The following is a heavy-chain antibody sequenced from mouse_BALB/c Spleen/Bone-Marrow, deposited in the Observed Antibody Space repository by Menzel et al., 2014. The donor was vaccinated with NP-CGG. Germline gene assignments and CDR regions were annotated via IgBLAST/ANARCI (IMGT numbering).Heavy chain of an antibody. CDR1: GYSFTGYF. D-gene: IGHD2-3*01. CDR3: ARGGLLRAMDY. Sequence: VQLQQSGPELVKPGASVKISCKASGYSFTGYFMNWVMRSHGKSLEWIGRISPYNGDTFYNQKFEGKATLTVDKSSSTAHMELRSLASEDSAVYYCARGGLLRAMDYWGQGTSVTVSS. CDR2: ISPYNGDT. J-gene: IGHJ4*01. V-gene: IGHV1-20*02.